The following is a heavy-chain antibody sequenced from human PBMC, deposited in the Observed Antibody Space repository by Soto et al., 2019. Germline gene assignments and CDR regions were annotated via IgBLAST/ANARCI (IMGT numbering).Heavy chain of an antibody. V-gene: IGHV4-4*02. J-gene: IGHJ4*02. D-gene: IGHD3-22*01. CDR1: GGSISSSNW. Sequence: SETLSRTCADAGGSISSSNWWSWVRQPPGKGLEWIGEIYHSGSTNYNPSLKSRVTISVDKSKNQFSLKLSSVTAADTAVYYCASAVGKYYYDSSGYYGYYFDYWGQGTLVTVSS. CDR2: IYHSGST. CDR3: ASAVGKYYYDSSGYYGYYFDY.